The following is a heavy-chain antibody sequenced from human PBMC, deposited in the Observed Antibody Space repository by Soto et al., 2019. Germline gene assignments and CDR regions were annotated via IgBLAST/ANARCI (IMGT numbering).Heavy chain of an antibody. J-gene: IGHJ6*02. Sequence: QVQLQESGPGLVKPSETLSLTCTVSGGTISRYYWSWIRQPPGKGLEWIGYMYNTGSTVYNPSFTSRVTISVATSTNQFSLKLTSVTAADTAVYYCARDLWGYCGTDCYPLDVWGQGTTVTVSS. D-gene: IGHD2-21*02. CDR2: MYNTGST. CDR1: GGTISRYY. V-gene: IGHV4-59*01. CDR3: ARDLWGYCGTDCYPLDV.